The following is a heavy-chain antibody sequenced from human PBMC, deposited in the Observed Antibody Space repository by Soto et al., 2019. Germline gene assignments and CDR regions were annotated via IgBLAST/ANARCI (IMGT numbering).Heavy chain of an antibody. CDR2: INHSGST. CDR1: GGSFSGYY. Sequence: SETLSLTCAVYGGSFSGYYWSWIRQPPGKGLEWIGEINHSGSTNYNPSLKSRVTISVDTSKNQFSLKLSSVTAADTAVYYCASRLYYDILTGPPGHWFDPWGQGTLVTVSS. J-gene: IGHJ5*02. V-gene: IGHV4-34*01. D-gene: IGHD3-9*01. CDR3: ASRLYYDILTGPPGHWFDP.